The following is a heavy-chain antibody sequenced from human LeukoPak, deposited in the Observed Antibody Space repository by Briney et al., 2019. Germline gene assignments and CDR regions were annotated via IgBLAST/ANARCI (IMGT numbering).Heavy chain of an antibody. Sequence: PGGSLRLSCAASGFIFSSYAISWVRQAPGKGLNWVSLFGNIGGSTHYADSVKGRFTISRDNSKNALYLQMTSLRAEDTAVYYCAKEVKAVAGGISYYYYGMDVWGQGTTVTVSS. CDR3: AKEVKAVAGGISYYYYGMDV. J-gene: IGHJ6*02. D-gene: IGHD6-19*01. CDR1: GFIFSSYA. V-gene: IGHV3-23*01. CDR2: FGNIGGST.